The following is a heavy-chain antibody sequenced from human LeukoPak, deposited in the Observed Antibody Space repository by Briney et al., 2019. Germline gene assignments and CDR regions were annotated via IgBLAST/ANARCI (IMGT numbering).Heavy chain of an antibody. CDR2: INHSGST. V-gene: IGHV4-34*01. J-gene: IGHJ4*02. CDR3: ARVGDTAMAPFAW. Sequence: SETLSLTCAVYGGAFSGYYWSCIRQPPGKGWEGSGEINHSGSTNYNPSLKSRVTISVDTSKNQFSLKLSSVTAADTAVYYCARVGDTAMAPFAWWGQGKLVPVSS. D-gene: IGHD5-18*01. CDR1: GGAFSGYY.